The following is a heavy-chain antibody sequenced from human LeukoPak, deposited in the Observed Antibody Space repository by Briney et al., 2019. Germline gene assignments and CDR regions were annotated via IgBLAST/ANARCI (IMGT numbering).Heavy chain of an antibody. J-gene: IGHJ4*02. CDR1: GFTFSSYW. D-gene: IGHD4-17*01. CDR3: ATYGARGY. V-gene: IGHV3-74*01. CDR2: LNSDGSST. Sequence: GGSLRLSCAASGFTFSSYWMHWVRQAPGKGLVWVSRLNSDGSSTNYADSVKGRFTISRDNAKNTLCLQMNSLRAEDTAVYYCATYGARGYWGQGTLLTVSS.